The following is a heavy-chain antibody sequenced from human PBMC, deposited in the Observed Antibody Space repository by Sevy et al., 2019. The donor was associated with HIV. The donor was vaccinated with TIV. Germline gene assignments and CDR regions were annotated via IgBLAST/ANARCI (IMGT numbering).Heavy chain of an antibody. V-gene: IGHV3-23*01. CDR3: AKQLGEVTVYYFDY. CDR1: GFTFSSEA. CDR2: ISGSGGST. D-gene: IGHD3-10*01. J-gene: IGHJ4*02. Sequence: GGSLRLAWAASGFTFSSEAMSWVRQAPGKGLEWDSAISGSGGSTYYGNSVKGRVTISRDNSKNTLDLQMNSLRAEDTDVYYCAKQLGEVTVYYFDYWGQGTLVTVSS.